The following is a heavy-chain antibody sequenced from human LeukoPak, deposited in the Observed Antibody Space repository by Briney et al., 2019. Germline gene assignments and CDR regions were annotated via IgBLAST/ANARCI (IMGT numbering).Heavy chain of an antibody. CDR1: GFTVSTNY. V-gene: IGHV3-53*01. D-gene: IGHD3-10*02. CDR2: IYSGGTT. CDR3: ARDSPRVRGVFES. Sequence: TGGSLRLSCAASGFTVSTNYMSWVRQAPGKGLEWVSVIYSGGTTYYADSVKGRFTISRDDSKNKLYLQMNSLRAEDTAVYYCARDSPRVRGVFESWGQGTLVTVSS. J-gene: IGHJ4*02.